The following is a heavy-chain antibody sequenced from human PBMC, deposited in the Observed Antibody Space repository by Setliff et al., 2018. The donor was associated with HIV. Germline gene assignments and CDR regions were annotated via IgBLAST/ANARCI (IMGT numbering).Heavy chain of an antibody. D-gene: IGHD6-19*01. J-gene: IGHJ4*02. Sequence: SETLSLTCTVSGGSISSYYWSWIRQPPGKGLEWIGYIYTSGSVNYNPSLNSRVTISVDTFKNQFSLKVNSVTAADTAVYYCARSPRIGVAGEFEYWGQGTLVTVSS. CDR1: GGSISSYY. CDR2: IYTSGSV. V-gene: IGHV4-4*09. CDR3: ARSPRIGVAGEFEY.